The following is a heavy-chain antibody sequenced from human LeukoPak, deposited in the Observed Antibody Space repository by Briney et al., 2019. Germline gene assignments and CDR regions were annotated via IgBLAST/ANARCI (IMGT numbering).Heavy chain of an antibody. Sequence: SETLSLTCTVSGGSISSSSYYWGWIRQPPGKGLEWIGSIYYSGSTYYNPSLKSRVTISVDTSKNQFSLKLSSVTAADTAVYYCARSSSTPYYFDYWGQGTLVTVSS. CDR2: IYYSGST. D-gene: IGHD6-13*01. J-gene: IGHJ4*02. V-gene: IGHV4-39*07. CDR1: GGSISSSSYY. CDR3: ARSSSTPYYFDY.